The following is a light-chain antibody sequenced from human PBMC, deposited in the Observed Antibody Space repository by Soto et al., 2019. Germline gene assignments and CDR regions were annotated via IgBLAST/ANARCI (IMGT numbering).Light chain of an antibody. CDR3: LLYYGGAWV. CDR1: TGAVTSGYY. J-gene: IGLJ3*02. V-gene: IGLV7-43*01. CDR2: STS. Sequence: QAVVTQEPSLTVSPGGTVTLTCASSTGAVTSGYYPNWFQQKAGQAPRVLIYSTSNKHSWTPARFSGSLLGGKAALTLSGVQTEDEAEYYCLLYYGGAWVFGGGTKLTVL.